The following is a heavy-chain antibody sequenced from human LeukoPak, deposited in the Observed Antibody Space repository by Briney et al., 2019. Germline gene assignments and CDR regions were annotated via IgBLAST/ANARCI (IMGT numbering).Heavy chain of an antibody. CDR3: VSDLIY. Sequence: GGSLRLSCAASGVTVSSQYMNWVRRAPGKGLEWVSVIYGVDGTSYADSVKGRFTISRDNSKNTVYLQMNSLRVEDTALYYCVSDLIYWGQGTLVTVSS. CDR2: IYGVDGT. V-gene: IGHV3-53*01. J-gene: IGHJ4*02. CDR1: GVTVSSQY.